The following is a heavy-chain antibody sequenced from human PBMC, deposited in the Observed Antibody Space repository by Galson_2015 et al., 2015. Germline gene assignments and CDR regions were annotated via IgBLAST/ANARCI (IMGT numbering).Heavy chain of an antibody. Sequence: TGDYYWSWIRQPPGKGLEWIGYIYYSGSTYYNPSLKSRVNISMDTSKDQFSLNLSSVTAADTAVYYCARALITGATGNDYWGQGTLVT. D-gene: IGHD1-20*01. CDR2: IYYSGST. CDR3: ARALITGATGNDY. V-gene: IGHV4-30-4*01. CDR1: TGDYY. J-gene: IGHJ4*02.